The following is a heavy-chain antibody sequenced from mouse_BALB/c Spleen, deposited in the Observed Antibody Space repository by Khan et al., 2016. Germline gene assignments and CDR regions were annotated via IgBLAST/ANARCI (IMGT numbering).Heavy chain of an antibody. CDR2: IYPGDGDT. V-gene: IGHV1-87*01. Sequence: QVQLKQSGAELARPGASVKLSCKASGYTFTSYWMQWVKQRPGQGLEWIGAIYPGDGDTRYTQKFKGKATLTAAKSSSTAYMLLSSLASEDSAVYYCASYFCSSYDYFDYWGQGTTLTVSS. CDR1: GYTFTSYW. D-gene: IGHD1-1*01. CDR3: ASYFCSSYDYFDY. J-gene: IGHJ2*01.